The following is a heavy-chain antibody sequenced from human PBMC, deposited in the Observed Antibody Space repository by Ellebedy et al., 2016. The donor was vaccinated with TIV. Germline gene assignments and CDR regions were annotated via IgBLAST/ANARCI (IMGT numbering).Heavy chain of an antibody. CDR2: IRTNSYNT. D-gene: IGHD6-13*01. Sequence: GESLKISCAASGFTLGNYEMTWVRQAPGKGLQWVAIIRTNSYNTLYADSVQGRFTISRDDSKKTLYLQMNSLRAEDTAVYYCARRGPAAAPYYMDVWGKGTTVIVSS. CDR3: ARRGPAAAPYYMDV. CDR1: GFTLGNYE. J-gene: IGHJ6*03. V-gene: IGHV3-23*01.